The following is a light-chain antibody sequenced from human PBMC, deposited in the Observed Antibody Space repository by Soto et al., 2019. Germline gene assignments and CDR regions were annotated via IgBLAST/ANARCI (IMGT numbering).Light chain of an antibody. Sequence: DIVLTQSPDSLAVSLGERATINCKSSQSVLYSSNNKNYLAWYQQKPGQPPKLLIYWASTRESGVPDRFSGSGSGTDFTLTISSLQAEDVAVYYCQQDFITPWTLGQGTKVEIK. CDR2: WAS. J-gene: IGKJ1*01. CDR3: QQDFITPWT. V-gene: IGKV4-1*01. CDR1: QSVLYSSNNKNY.